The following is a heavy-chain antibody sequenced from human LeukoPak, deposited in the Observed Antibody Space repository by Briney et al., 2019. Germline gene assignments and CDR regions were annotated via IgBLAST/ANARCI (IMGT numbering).Heavy chain of an antibody. CDR3: ARDRVVGLGIDNAFDI. CDR1: GGSISSGAYY. D-gene: IGHD2-15*01. CDR2: IYYSGST. V-gene: IGHV4-31*03. Sequence: PSQTLSLTCTVSGGSISSGAYYWNWIRQHPGKDLEWIGYIYYSGSTYYNPSLKSRLTISVDTSKNQFSLKLSSVTAADTAVYYCARDRVVGLGIDNAFDIWGHGTMVTVSS. J-gene: IGHJ3*02.